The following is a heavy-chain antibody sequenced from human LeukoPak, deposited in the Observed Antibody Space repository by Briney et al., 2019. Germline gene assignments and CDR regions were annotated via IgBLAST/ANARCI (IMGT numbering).Heavy chain of an antibody. CDR3: ARLSSDSSGFDY. V-gene: IGHV4-59*08. D-gene: IGHD3-22*01. J-gene: IGHJ4*02. CDR1: GGSISSYY. CDR2: IYYSGST. Sequence: SETLSLTCTVSGGSISSYYWSWIRQPPGKGLEWIGYIYYSGSTNYNPSLKSRVTISVDTSKNQFSLKLSSVTAADTAVYYCARLSSDSSGFDYWGQGTLVTVSS.